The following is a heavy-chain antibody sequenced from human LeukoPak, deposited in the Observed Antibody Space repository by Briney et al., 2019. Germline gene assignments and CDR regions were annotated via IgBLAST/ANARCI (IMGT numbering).Heavy chain of an antibody. Sequence: ASVKVSCKASGYTFTGYYMHWVRQAPGQGLEWMGWINPNSGGTNYAQKFQGRVTMTRDTSISTAYMELSRLRSDDTAVYYCASLSLPGVVITDYWGQGTLVTVSS. V-gene: IGHV1-2*02. CDR3: ASLSLPGVVITDY. J-gene: IGHJ4*02. CDR1: GYTFTGYY. D-gene: IGHD3-3*01. CDR2: INPNSGGT.